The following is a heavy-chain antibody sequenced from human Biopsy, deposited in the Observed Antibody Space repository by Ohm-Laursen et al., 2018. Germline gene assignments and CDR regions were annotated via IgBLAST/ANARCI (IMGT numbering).Heavy chain of an antibody. CDR2: INPNNDNT. CDR1: GYTFTTYY. CDR3: ARGPRGLVAITATAYYFDL. Sequence: ASVKVSCKVSGYTFTTYYLHWGRQAPGQGLEWMGRINPNNDNTVYAQRFQGRVTMTKDTSTSTVYMDLNSLTFDDSAVYYCARGPRGLVAITATAYYFDLWGQGSLVTVSS. V-gene: IGHV1-46*01. J-gene: IGHJ4*02. D-gene: IGHD3-22*01.